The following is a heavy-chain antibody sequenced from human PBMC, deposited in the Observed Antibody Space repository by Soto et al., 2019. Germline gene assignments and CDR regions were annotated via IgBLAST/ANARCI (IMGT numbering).Heavy chain of an antibody. CDR2: IYWDDDK. Sequence: QITLKESGPTLVKPTQTLTLTCTFSGFSLSTSGVGVGWIRQPPGKALEWLALIYWDDDKRSSPSLKSRLTAXQXSAKTHVVTTMTNMDPVNTATYYCAHSHLSSGYYLYWGQGTLVTVSS. V-gene: IGHV2-5*02. CDR3: AHSHLSSGYYLY. CDR1: GFSLSTSGVG. D-gene: IGHD3-22*01. J-gene: IGHJ4*02.